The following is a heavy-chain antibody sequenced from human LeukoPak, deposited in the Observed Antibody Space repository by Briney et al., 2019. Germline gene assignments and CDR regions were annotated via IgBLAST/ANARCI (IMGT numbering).Heavy chain of an antibody. V-gene: IGHV4-34*01. CDR1: GGSFSGYY. CDR2: INHSGST. J-gene: IGHJ4*02. Sequence: SETLSLTCAVYGGSFSGYYWSWIRQPPGKGLEWIGEINHSGSTNYNPSLKSRVTISVDTSKNQFSLKLSSVTAADTAVYYCARLNFLGGYDFWRGKYYFAYWGQGTRVTVSS. CDR3: ARLNFLGGYDFWRGKYYFAY. D-gene: IGHD3-3*01.